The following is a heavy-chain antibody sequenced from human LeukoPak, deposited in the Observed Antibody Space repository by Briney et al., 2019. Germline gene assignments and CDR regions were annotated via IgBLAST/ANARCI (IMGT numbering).Heavy chain of an antibody. D-gene: IGHD5-18*01. CDR3: ARDAGYSYGLGYFDY. V-gene: IGHV3-53*04. CDR1: GFTVSSSY. Sequence: GGSLRLSCAASGFTVSSSYMSWVRQAPGKGLEWVSVIYSGGSTYYADSVKGRFTISRHNSKNTLYLQMNSLRAEDTAVYYCARDAGYSYGLGYFDYWGQGTLVTVSS. J-gene: IGHJ4*02. CDR2: IYSGGST.